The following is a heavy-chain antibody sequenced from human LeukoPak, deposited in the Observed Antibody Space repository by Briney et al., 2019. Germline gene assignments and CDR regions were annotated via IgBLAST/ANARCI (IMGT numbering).Heavy chain of an antibody. CDR1: GYTFTSYG. J-gene: IGHJ5*02. V-gene: IGHV1-18*01. CDR2: ISAYNGNT. Sequence: ASVKVSCKASGYTFTSYGISWVRQAPGQGLEWMGWISAYNGNTNYAQKLQGRVTMTTDTSTSTAYMELSRLRSDDTAVYYCARDLPAWRQLSRAWFDPWGQGTLVTVSS. D-gene: IGHD6-13*01. CDR3: ARDLPAWRQLSRAWFDP.